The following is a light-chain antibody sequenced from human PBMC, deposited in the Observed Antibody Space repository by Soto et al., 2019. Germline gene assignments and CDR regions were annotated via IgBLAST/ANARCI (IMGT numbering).Light chain of an antibody. J-gene: IGLJ1*01. CDR2: DVS. Sequence: QSALTQPASVSGSPGQSITISCTGTSSDVGGYKYVSWYQQHPGKAPKLMIYDVSNRPSGVSNRFSGSKSGNTDSLTISGLQDEDEADYYCSAYTSSSTYVFGTGTKLTVL. CDR1: SSDVGGYKY. CDR3: SAYTSSSTYV. V-gene: IGLV2-14*01.